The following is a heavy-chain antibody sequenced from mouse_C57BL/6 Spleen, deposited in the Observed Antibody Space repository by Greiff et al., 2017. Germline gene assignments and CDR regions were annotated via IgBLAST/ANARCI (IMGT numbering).Heavy chain of an antibody. CDR3: AREGGNYESYFDY. D-gene: IGHD2-1*01. Sequence: EVQGVESGGGLVKPGGSLKLSCAASGFTFSSYAMSWVRQTPEKRLEWVATISDGGSYTYYPDNVKGRFTISRDNAKNHLYLQMSHLKSEDTAMYYCAREGGNYESYFDYWGEGTTLTVSS. V-gene: IGHV5-4*01. CDR2: ISDGGSYT. J-gene: IGHJ2*01. CDR1: GFTFSSYA.